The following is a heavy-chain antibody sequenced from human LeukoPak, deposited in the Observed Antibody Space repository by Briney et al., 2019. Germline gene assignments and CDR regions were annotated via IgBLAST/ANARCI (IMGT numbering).Heavy chain of an antibody. D-gene: IGHD3-9*01. CDR2: ISGSSSYI. CDR3: ARVDYDILTGYYIYASDI. V-gene: IGHV3-21*01. Sequence: NPGGSLRLSCAASGFTFSSYSMNWVRQAPGKGLEWVSSISGSSSYIYYADSVKGRFTISRDNAKNSLYLQMNSLRAEDTAVYYCARVDYDILTGYYIYASDIWGQGTMVTVSS. J-gene: IGHJ3*02. CDR1: GFTFSSYS.